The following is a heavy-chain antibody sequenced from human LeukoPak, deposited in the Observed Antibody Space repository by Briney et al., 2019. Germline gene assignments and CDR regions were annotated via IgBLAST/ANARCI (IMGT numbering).Heavy chain of an antibody. V-gene: IGHV4-39*01. Sequence: SETLSLTCNVSGVSISSSIYYWAWIRQPPGKGLERIGSIFYSGSAYYSPSLKSRLAIPLDTSKNQFSLKLSSVTAADTAVYYCARIGHGANSHLKWYFDLWGRGTLVTVSS. CDR3: ARIGHGANSHLKWYFDL. J-gene: IGHJ2*01. CDR1: GVSISSSIYY. CDR2: IFYSGSA. D-gene: IGHD4-23*01.